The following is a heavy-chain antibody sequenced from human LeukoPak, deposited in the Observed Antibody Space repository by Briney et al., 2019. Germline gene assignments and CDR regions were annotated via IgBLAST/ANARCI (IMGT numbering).Heavy chain of an antibody. V-gene: IGHV1-8*01. Sequence: ASVKVSCKASGYTFTSYDINWVRQATGQGLEWMGWMNPNSGNTGYAQKFQGGVTMTTDTSTSTAYMELRSLRSDDTAVYYCARDHDGAVAGHLDYWGQGTLVTVSS. D-gene: IGHD6-19*01. J-gene: IGHJ4*02. CDR1: GYTFTSYD. CDR3: ARDHDGAVAGHLDY. CDR2: MNPNSGNT.